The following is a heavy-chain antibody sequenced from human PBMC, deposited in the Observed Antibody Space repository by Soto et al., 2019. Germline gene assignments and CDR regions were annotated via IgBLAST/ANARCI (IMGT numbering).Heavy chain of an antibody. V-gene: IGHV4-31*03. D-gene: IGHD3-22*01. CDR1: GGSISSGGYY. Sequence: PSETLSLTCTVSGGSISSGGYYWSWIRQHPGKGLEWIGYIYYSGSTYYNPSLKSRVTISVDTSKNQFSLKLSSVTAADTAVYYCASGIDYDSSGYFDAFDIWGQGTMVT. J-gene: IGHJ3*02. CDR2: IYYSGST. CDR3: ASGIDYDSSGYFDAFDI.